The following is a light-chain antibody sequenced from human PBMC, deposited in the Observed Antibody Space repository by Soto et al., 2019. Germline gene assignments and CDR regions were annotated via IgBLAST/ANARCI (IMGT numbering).Light chain of an antibody. V-gene: IGLV1-51*02. CDR1: SSNIGSND. CDR3: GTWDSSLIAL. CDR2: ENS. Sequence: TQTPSVSAAPGQKVTISCSGNSSNIGSNDVSWDQQLPGKAPKLLIYENSQRPSGIPDRFSGSKSGTSATLGITGLQTGDEADYYCGTWDSSLIALFGTGTKVTVL. J-gene: IGLJ1*01.